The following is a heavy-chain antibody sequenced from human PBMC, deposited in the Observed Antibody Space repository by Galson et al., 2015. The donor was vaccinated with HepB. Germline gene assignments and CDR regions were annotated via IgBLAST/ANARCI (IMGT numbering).Heavy chain of an antibody. V-gene: IGHV1-69*06. J-gene: IGHJ4*02. D-gene: IGHD5-12*01. Sequence: SVKVSCKASGGTFSNHAISWVRQAPGQGLDWMGGIFPMFGTVNLAQKFRGRVTITADKSTSTAYMELSRLRSEDTAVYYCAEGPSGYDSFDYWGRGTLVTVSS. CDR1: GGTFSNHA. CDR2: IFPMFGTV. CDR3: AEGPSGYDSFDY.